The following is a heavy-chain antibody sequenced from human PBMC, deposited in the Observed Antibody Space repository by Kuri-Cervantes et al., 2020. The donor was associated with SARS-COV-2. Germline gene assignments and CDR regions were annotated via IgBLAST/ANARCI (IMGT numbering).Heavy chain of an antibody. CDR2: INHSGST. V-gene: IGHV4-34*01. J-gene: IGHJ4*02. D-gene: IGHD2-2*02. CDR1: GGSFSGYY. CDR3: ARVVGCSSTSCYTLYSDY. Sequence: GSLRLSCAVYGGSFSGYYWSWIRQPPGKGLEWIGEINHSGSTNYNPSLKSRVTISVDTSKNRFSLKLSSVTAADTAVYYCARVVGCSSTSCYTLYSDYWGQGTLVTVSS.